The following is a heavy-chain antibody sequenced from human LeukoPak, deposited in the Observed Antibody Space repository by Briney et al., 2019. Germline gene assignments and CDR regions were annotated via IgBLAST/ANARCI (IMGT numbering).Heavy chain of an antibody. D-gene: IGHD6-19*01. J-gene: IGHJ4*02. CDR2: INAGNGNT. CDR1: GYTFTSYA. CDR3: ARDVPGWRAFDY. V-gene: IGHV1-3*01. Sequence: GASVKVSCKASGYTFTSYAMHWVRQAPGQRLEWMGWINAGNGNTKYSQKFQGRVTITRDTSASTAYMELSSLRSEDTAVYYCARDVPGWRAFDYWGQGTLVTVSS.